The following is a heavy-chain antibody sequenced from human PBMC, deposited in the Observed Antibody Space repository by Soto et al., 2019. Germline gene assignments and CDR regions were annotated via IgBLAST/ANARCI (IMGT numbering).Heavy chain of an antibody. CDR2: IIPIFGTA. Sequence: SVKVSCKASGGTFSSYPISWVRQAPGQGLEWMGGIIPIFGTANYAQKFQGRVTITADESTSTAYMELSSLRSEDTAVYYCAAPRGGSSSGRKHYYYYGMDVWGQGTTVTVSS. D-gene: IGHD6-6*01. CDR3: AAPRGGSSSGRKHYYYYGMDV. J-gene: IGHJ6*02. CDR1: GGTFSSYP. V-gene: IGHV1-69*13.